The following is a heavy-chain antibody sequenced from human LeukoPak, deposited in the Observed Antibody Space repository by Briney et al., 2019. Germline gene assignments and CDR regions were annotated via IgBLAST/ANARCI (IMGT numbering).Heavy chain of an antibody. CDR3: ARGSRDGYNRAYYYYGMDV. CDR1: GGSISSGGYY. D-gene: IGHD5-24*01. V-gene: IGHV4-31*03. CDR2: IYYSGST. J-gene: IGHJ6*02. Sequence: SETLSLTCTVSGGSISSGGYYWSWIRQHPGKGVEWIGYIYYSGSTYYNPSLKSRVTISVDTSKNQFSLKLSSVTAADTAVYYCARGSRDGYNRAYYYYGMDVWGQGTTVTVSS.